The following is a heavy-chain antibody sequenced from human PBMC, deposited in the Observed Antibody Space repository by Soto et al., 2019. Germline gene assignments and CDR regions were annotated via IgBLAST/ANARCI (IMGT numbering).Heavy chain of an antibody. V-gene: IGHV3-23*01. CDR2: VSSGGGT. CDR3: AKECPSGSFIHLDY. D-gene: IGHD3-10*01. J-gene: IGHJ4*02. Sequence: EVQLLESGGGLVQPGGSLRLSCAASGFTLNTNGMSWVRQAPGKGLEWFSAVSSGGGTHYADSVKGRFTISRDTSRNTVFLQLRSLRAEDTAVYYCAKECPSGSFIHLDYWGQGTLVTVSS. CDR1: GFTLNTNG.